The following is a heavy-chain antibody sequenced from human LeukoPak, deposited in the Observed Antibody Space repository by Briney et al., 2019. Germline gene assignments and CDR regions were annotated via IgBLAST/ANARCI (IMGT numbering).Heavy chain of an antibody. J-gene: IGHJ5*02. D-gene: IGHD3-3*01. CDR1: GFIFSDYW. V-gene: IGHV3-7*01. CDR3: ARERESGYARISVAP. CDR2: IKYDGSEK. Sequence: GGSLRLSCEASGFIFSDYWMTWVRQAPGKGLEWVANIKYDGSEKYCVDSLKGRFTIARDNAKNSLYLEMNSLRAEDTAIYYCARERESGYARISVAPWGQGTLVTVSS.